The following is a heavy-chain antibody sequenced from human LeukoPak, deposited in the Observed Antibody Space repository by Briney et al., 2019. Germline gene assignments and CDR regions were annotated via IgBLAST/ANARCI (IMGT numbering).Heavy chain of an antibody. J-gene: IGHJ4*02. D-gene: IGHD3-22*01. V-gene: IGHV3-9*01. Sequence: GGSLRLSCAASGFTFDDYAMHWVRQAPGKGLEWVSGISWNSGSIGYADSVKGRFTISRDNAKNSLYLQMNSLRAEDTALYYCAKDRDDSSGYLIDYWGQGTLVTVSS. CDR1: GFTFDDYA. CDR3: AKDRDDSSGYLIDY. CDR2: ISWNSGSI.